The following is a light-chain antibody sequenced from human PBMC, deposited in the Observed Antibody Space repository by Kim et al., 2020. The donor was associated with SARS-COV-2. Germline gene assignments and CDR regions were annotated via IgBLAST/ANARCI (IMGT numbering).Light chain of an antibody. V-gene: IGLV1-47*01. CDR3: AAWDDSLSGRV. J-gene: IGLJ3*02. CDR1: NPNY. CDR2: RNN. Sequence: SGTPGRRVTISCAGMNPNYVYWYQRHPGTAPKLLIYRNNHRPSGVPDRFSGSKSDTSASLAISGLRSDDEADYFCAAWDDSLSGRVFGGGTQLTVL.